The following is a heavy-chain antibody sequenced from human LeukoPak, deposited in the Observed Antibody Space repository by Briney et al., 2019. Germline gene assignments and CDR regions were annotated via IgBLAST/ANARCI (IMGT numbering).Heavy chain of an antibody. Sequence: GGSLRLSCAASGFTFRSYAMSWVRQAPGKGLEWVSAISGSGDITQSADTVKGRFTISRDNSKNTLYLQMNSLRAEDTAVYYCATDYYDSSGSYTVDYWGQGTLVTVSS. V-gene: IGHV3-23*01. D-gene: IGHD3-22*01. J-gene: IGHJ4*02. CDR2: ISGSGDIT. CDR1: GFTFRSYA. CDR3: ATDYYDSSGSYTVDY.